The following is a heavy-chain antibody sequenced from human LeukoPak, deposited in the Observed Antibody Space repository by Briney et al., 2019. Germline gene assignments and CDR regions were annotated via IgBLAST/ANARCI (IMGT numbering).Heavy chain of an antibody. CDR3: AKAAYSSSWYSYFDY. CDR1: GFTFSSYA. V-gene: IGHV3-23*01. J-gene: IGHJ4*02. CDR2: ISGSGGST. D-gene: IGHD6-13*01. Sequence: GGSLRLSCAASGFTFSSYAMSWVRQAPGKGLEWVSVISGSGGSTYYADSVKGRFTISRDNSKNTLYLQMNSLRAEDTAVYYCAKAAYSSSWYSYFDYWGQGTLVTVSS.